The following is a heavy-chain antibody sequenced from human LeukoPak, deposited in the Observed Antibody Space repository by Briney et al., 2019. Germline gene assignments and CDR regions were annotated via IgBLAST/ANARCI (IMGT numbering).Heavy chain of an antibody. CDR3: AGPPQAGPFDY. CDR2: IKPDGSEK. J-gene: IGHJ4*02. D-gene: IGHD6-19*01. V-gene: IGHV3-7*01. Sequence: GGSLRLSXAASGFIFSNYWLTWVRQAPGKGLEWVANIKPDGSEKNYVDSVKGRFTISRDNAKNSLYLQMSSLRAEDTAVYYCAGPPQAGPFDYWGQGTLVTVSS. CDR1: GFIFSNYW.